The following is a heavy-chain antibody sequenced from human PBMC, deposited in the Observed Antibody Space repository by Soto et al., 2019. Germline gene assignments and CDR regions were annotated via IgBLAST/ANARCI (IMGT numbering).Heavy chain of an antibody. J-gene: IGHJ6*02. CDR1: GFTFSSYS. V-gene: IGHV3-48*02. CDR3: ARFRTYDFWSSYYQSHPGSYYYYGMDV. Sequence: GGSLRLSCAASGFTFSSYSMNWVRQAPGKGLEWVSYISSSSSTIYYADSVKGRFTISRDNAKNSLYLQMNSLRDEDTAVYYCARFRTYDFWSSYYQSHPGSYYYYGMDVCGQGTTVTVSS. D-gene: IGHD3-3*01. CDR2: ISSSSSTI.